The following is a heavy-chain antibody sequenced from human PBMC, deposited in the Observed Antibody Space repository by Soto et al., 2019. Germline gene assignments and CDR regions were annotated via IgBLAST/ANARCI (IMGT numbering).Heavy chain of an antibody. V-gene: IGHV4-31*03. CDR3: ARMYSSGSGWFHP. Sequence: SETLSLTCSVSGYSITAGGYYWSWIRQHPGKGLEWIGSFYSSGSIIYNPSLKSRVSISGDTSRNQFSMTLTSVTAADTALYYCARMYSSGSGWFHPWGQGTLVTVS. J-gene: IGHJ5*02. CDR1: GYSITAGGYY. D-gene: IGHD3-22*01. CDR2: FYSSGSI.